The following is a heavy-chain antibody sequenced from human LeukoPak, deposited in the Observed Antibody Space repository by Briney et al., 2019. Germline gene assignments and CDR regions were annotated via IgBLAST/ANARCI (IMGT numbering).Heavy chain of an antibody. Sequence: KTSETLSLTCAVYGGSFSGYYWSWIRQPPGKGLEWIGEINHSGSTNYNPSLKSRVTISVDTSKNQFSLKLSSVTAADTAVYYCARGDPYYYDSSGSFDYWGQGTLVTVSS. CDR3: ARGDPYYYDSSGSFDY. V-gene: IGHV4-34*01. D-gene: IGHD3-22*01. CDR2: INHSGST. CDR1: GGSFSGYY. J-gene: IGHJ4*02.